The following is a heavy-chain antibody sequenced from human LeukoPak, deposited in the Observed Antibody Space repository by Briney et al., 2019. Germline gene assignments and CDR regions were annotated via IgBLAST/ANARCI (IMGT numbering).Heavy chain of an antibody. V-gene: IGHV3-23*01. CDR1: GFTFSNYG. D-gene: IGHD1-20*01. Sequence: GGSLRLSCAASGFTFSNYGMNWVRQAPGKGLEWVSAISGSGGSTYYADSVKGRFTISRDNSKNTLYLQMNSLRAEDTAVYYCSKGPNLNHGIPDYWGQGTLVTVSS. J-gene: IGHJ4*02. CDR2: ISGSGGST. CDR3: SKGPNLNHGIPDY.